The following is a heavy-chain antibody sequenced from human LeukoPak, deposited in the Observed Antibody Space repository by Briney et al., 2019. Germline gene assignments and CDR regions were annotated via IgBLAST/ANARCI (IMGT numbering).Heavy chain of an antibody. V-gene: IGHV4-4*09. Sequence: SETLSLTCNVSGASMSSNYWSWIRQPPGKGLEWIGYIYHSGNTNYSPSLEGRVTMSVDESKNQFSLRVHFVSAADTAVYYCASTRRAAVAGRFDSWGQGTLVTVSS. CDR3: ASTRRAAVAGRFDS. CDR1: GASMSSNY. CDR2: IYHSGNT. J-gene: IGHJ4*02. D-gene: IGHD6-19*01.